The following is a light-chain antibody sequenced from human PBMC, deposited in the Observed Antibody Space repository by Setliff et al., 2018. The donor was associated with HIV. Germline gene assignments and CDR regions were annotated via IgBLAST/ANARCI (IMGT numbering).Light chain of an antibody. CDR2: DVS. V-gene: IGLV2-14*03. CDR3: ASYRSPATYV. CDR1: SSDVGGYDF. Sequence: QSVLTQPVSVSGSPGQSITISCIGTSSDVGGYDFVSWYQQRPGKAPKLIIFDVSERPSGVSHRFSGSKSGNTASLTISGLQTEDEVDYFCASYRSPATYVFGIGTKGTVL. J-gene: IGLJ1*01.